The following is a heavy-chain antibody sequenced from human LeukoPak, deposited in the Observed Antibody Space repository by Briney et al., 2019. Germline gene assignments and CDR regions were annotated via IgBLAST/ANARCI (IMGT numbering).Heavy chain of an antibody. CDR2: IYTSGST. V-gene: IGHV4-4*07. CDR1: GGSISSYY. D-gene: IGHD2-8*01. J-gene: IGHJ5*02. CDR3: AREAGDIVLMVYAYNWFDP. Sequence: SETLSLTCTVSGGSISSYYWSWIRQPAGKGLEWIGRIYTSGSTNYNPSLKSRVTMSVDTSKNQFSLKLSSVTAADTAVYYYAREAGDIVLMVYAYNWFDPWGQGTLVTVSS.